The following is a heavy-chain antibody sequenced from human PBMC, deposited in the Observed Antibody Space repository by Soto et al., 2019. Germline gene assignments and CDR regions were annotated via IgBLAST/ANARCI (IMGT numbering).Heavy chain of an antibody. CDR2: IHPGDSDT. D-gene: IGHD2-15*01. CDR1: GYIFTNYW. Sequence: GESLKISCKGSGYIFTNYWIAWVRQMPGKGLEWMGNIHPGDSDTRYTPSFHGQVTISVDRSTSTAYLQWSSLEASDTAIYYCVRQGLNRMSPVPATSDYWGQGTLVTVS. CDR3: VRQGLNRMSPVPATSDY. J-gene: IGHJ4*02. V-gene: IGHV5-51*01.